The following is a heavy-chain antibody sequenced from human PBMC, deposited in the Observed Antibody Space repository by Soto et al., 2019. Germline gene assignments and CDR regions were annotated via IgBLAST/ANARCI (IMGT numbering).Heavy chain of an antibody. CDR1: GDSVSSNSAA. D-gene: IGHD6-13*01. CDR2: TYYRSKWYN. CDR3: ASGTAGTREAYFDY. Sequence: SQTLSLTSAISGDSVSSNSAAWNCIRQSQSRGLEWLGRTYYRSKWYNDYAVSVKSRITINPDTSKNQFSLQLNSVTPEDTAVYYCASGTAGTREAYFDYWGQGTLVTVSS. J-gene: IGHJ4*02. V-gene: IGHV6-1*01.